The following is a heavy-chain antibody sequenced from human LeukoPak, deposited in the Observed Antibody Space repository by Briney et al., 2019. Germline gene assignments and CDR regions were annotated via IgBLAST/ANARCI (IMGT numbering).Heavy chain of an antibody. CDR1: GFTFGDYA. J-gene: IGHJ4*02. CDR2: IRSKAYGGTT. Sequence: GGSLRLSCTASGFTFGDYAMSWFRQAPGKGLEWVGFIRSKAYGGTTEYAASVKGRFTISRDDSKSIAYLQRNSLKTEDTAVYYCTREFQGNGFDYWGQGTLVTVSS. V-gene: IGHV3-49*03. CDR3: TREFQGNGFDY. D-gene: IGHD2-8*01.